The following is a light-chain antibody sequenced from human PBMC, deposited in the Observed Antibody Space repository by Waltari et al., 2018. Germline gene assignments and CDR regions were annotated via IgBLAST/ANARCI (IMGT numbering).Light chain of an antibody. CDR3: QQYNSFPIT. V-gene: IGKV1-5*03. CDR2: ESS. J-gene: IGKJ5*01. CDR1: QSLSIW. Sequence: DIQRTQSPATLSAPVGARVTITCRASQSLSIWLAWYQQKPGKSPNLLIYESSSLESGVPSRFSGSGSGTEFTLTISGLQPDDFATYYCQQYNSFPITFGPGTRLEIK.